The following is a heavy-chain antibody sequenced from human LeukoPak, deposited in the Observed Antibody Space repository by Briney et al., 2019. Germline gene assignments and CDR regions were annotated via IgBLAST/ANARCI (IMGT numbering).Heavy chain of an antibody. J-gene: IGHJ4*02. D-gene: IGHD3-3*01. CDR1: GYTFNSYD. CDR3: ARVLRYDFWSAYYFDY. V-gene: IGHV1-18*01. Sequence: ASVKVSCKASGYTFNSYDISWVRQAPGQGLEWMAWISTYNGDTNYALKVQGRATMTTDTSTSTAYMELRSLRSDDTAVYYCARVLRYDFWSAYYFDYWGQGTLVTVSS. CDR2: ISTYNGDT.